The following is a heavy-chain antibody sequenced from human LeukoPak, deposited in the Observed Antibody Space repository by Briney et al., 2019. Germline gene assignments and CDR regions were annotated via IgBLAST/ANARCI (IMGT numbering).Heavy chain of an antibody. J-gene: IGHJ4*02. D-gene: IGHD4-17*01. CDR1: GFTFTSSA. CDR3: AATSENDYGDYVYDY. Sequence: SVKXSCKASGFTFTSSAMQWVRQARGQRREGIGWIVVGSGNTNYAQKFQERVTITRDMATSTAYMELSSLRSEDTAVYYCAATSENDYGDYVYDYWGQGTLVTVSS. V-gene: IGHV1-58*02. CDR2: IVVGSGNT.